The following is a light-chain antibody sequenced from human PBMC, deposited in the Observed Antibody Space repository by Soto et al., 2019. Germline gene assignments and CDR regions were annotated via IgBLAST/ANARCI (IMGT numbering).Light chain of an antibody. Sequence: DIVMTQSPDSLAVSLGERATINCKSSQNVLYSSNNKNYLAWYQQKPGQPPKLLIYWASTRESGVPDRCSGSWSGTDFTLTISSLQAEDVAVYYCQQYYSTPQTFGQGTKLEIK. V-gene: IGKV4-1*01. CDR3: QQYYSTPQT. J-gene: IGKJ2*01. CDR2: WAS. CDR1: QNVLYSSNNKNY.